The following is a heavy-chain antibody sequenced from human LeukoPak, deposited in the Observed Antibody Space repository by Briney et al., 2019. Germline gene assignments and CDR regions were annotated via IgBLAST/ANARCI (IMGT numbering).Heavy chain of an antibody. CDR3: ALGITLLWFGELLSSDAFDI. Sequence: SETLSLTCAVYGGSFSGYYWSWIRQPPVKGLEWIGEINHSGSTNYNPSLKSRVTISVDTSKNQFSLKLSSVTAADTAVYYCALGITLLWFGELLSSDAFDIWGQGTMVTVSS. CDR1: GGSFSGYY. J-gene: IGHJ3*02. D-gene: IGHD3-10*01. CDR2: INHSGST. V-gene: IGHV4-34*01.